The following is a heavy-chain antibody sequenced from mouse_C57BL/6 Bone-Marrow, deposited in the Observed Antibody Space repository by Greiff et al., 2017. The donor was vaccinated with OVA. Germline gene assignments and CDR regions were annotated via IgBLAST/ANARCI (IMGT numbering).Heavy chain of an antibody. CDR1: GYAFTNYL. J-gene: IGHJ2*01. CDR2: INPGSGGT. Sequence: VQLQESGAELVRPGTSVKMSCKASGYAFTNYLIEWVKQRPGQGLEWIGVINPGSGGTNYNEKFKGKATLTADKSSSTAYMQLSSLTSEDSAVFSCAEAGLYGSCYGYFAYWGQGTTLTVSS. CDR3: AEAGLYGSCYGYFAY. V-gene: IGHV1-54*01. D-gene: IGHD1-1*01.